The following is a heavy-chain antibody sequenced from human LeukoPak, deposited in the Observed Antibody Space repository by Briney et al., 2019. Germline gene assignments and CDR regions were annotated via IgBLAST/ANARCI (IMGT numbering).Heavy chain of an antibody. D-gene: IGHD6-6*01. Sequence: SETLSLTCAVYGGSFSGYYWSWTRQPPGKGLEWIGEINHSGSTNYNPSLKSRVTISVDTSKNQFSLKLSSVTAADTAVYYCARRVPSSSSPEVDWFDPWGQGTLVTVSS. CDR2: INHSGST. CDR1: GGSFSGYY. J-gene: IGHJ5*02. CDR3: ARRVPSSSSPEVDWFDP. V-gene: IGHV4-34*01.